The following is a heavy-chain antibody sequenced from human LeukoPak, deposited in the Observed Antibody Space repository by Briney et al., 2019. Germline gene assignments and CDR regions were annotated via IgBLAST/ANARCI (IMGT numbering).Heavy chain of an antibody. CDR1: GGSISSYY. D-gene: IGHD1-1*01. CDR3: ARGRSPKQLTLQPLLAPYFDY. V-gene: IGHV4-59*01. Sequence: SETLSLTCTVSGGSISSYYWSWIRQPPGKGLEWIGYIYYSGSTNYNPSLKSRVTISVDTSKNQFSLKLSSVTAADTAVYYCARGRSPKQLTLQPLLAPYFDYWGQGTLVTVSS. CDR2: IYYSGST. J-gene: IGHJ4*02.